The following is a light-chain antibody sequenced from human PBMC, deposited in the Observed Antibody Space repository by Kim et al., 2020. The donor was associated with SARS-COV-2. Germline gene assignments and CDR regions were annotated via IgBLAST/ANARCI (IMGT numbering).Light chain of an antibody. CDR3: QKYNSVPWT. Sequence: ALVGDRVTLTCRPRLRIGNSLAWYQQKPGKVPNLLISGAFALQPRVPSRFIVNGSGTAFTLTITSLRPEDVATYYCQKYNSVPWTCGQGTKVDIK. J-gene: IGKJ1*01. CDR1: LRIGNS. CDR2: GAF. V-gene: IGKV1-27*01.